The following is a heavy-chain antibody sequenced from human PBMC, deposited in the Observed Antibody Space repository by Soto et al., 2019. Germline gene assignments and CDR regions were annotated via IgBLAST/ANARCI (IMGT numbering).Heavy chain of an antibody. CDR1: GFTFGSYT. CDR2: ISSSSSYI. J-gene: IGHJ4*02. Sequence: EVQLVESGGGLVKPGGSLDLSLPASGFTFGSYTLTWVPQAPGKGLEWVSSISSSSSYIYYADSVKGRFTISRDNAKNSLYLQVNSLRAEDTAVYYCAREGIAAALDYWGQGTLVTVSS. CDR3: AREGIAAALDY. D-gene: IGHD6-13*01. V-gene: IGHV3-21*01.